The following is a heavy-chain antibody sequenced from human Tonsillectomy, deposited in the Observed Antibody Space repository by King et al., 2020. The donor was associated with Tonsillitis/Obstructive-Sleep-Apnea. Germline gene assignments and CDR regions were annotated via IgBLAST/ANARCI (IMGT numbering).Heavy chain of an antibody. J-gene: IGHJ6*02. CDR2: ISYDGSNK. Sequence: VQLVESGGGVVQPGRSLRLSCAASGFTFSNYGMHWVRQAPGKGLEWVAFISYDGSNKYYAASVKGRFTISRDNSKNTLFLQMNSLRAEDTAVYYCAKNPAVPAAIHNYYYSGMDVWGQGTTVTVSS. CDR1: GFTFSNYG. V-gene: IGHV3-30*18. D-gene: IGHD2-2*02. CDR3: AKNPAVPAAIHNYYYSGMDV.